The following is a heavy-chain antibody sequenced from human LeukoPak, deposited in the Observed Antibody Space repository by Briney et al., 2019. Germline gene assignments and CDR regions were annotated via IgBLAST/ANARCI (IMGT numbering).Heavy chain of an antibody. D-gene: IGHD3-9*01. CDR1: GFTFNVYS. CDR2: ISSNLDSNI. J-gene: IGHJ6*03. Sequence: GGSLRLSCAAPGFTFNVYSMNWVRQAPGKGLEWVSFISSNLDSNIYYADSVKGRFTISRDNAKNSLYLQMNSLRAEDTAVYYCARGVRDILSGYYTDYYFYYMDVWGKGTTVTVSS. V-gene: IGHV3-48*01. CDR3: ARGVRDILSGYYTDYYFYYMDV.